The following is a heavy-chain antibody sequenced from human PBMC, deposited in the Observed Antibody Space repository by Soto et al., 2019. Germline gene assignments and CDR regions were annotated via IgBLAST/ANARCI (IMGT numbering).Heavy chain of an antibody. D-gene: IGHD3-22*01. CDR1: GYTFTSYG. CDR2: ISAYNGNT. Sequence: QVQLVQSGAEVKKPGASVKVSCKASGYTFTSYGISWVRQAPGQGLEWRGWISAYNGNTNYAQKIQGRVTMATDTSTSTAYMELRSLRSDDTAVYYCARSSPYYDSSGYFHPPAYWGQGTLVTVSS. J-gene: IGHJ4*02. CDR3: ARSSPYYDSSGYFHPPAY. V-gene: IGHV1-18*01.